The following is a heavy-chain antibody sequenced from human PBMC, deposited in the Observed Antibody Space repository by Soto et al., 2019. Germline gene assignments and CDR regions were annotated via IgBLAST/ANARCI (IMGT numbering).Heavy chain of an antibody. J-gene: IGHJ5*02. CDR3: ARDLREYYDFWSGPNWFDP. CDR1: GYTFTSYG. Sequence: ASVKVSCKASGYTFTSYGISWVRQAPGQGLEWMGWISAYNGNTNYAQKLQGRVTMTTDTSTSTAYMELRSLRSDDTAVYYCARDLREYYDFWSGPNWFDPWGQGTLVTVSS. D-gene: IGHD3-3*01. V-gene: IGHV1-18*01. CDR2: ISAYNGNT.